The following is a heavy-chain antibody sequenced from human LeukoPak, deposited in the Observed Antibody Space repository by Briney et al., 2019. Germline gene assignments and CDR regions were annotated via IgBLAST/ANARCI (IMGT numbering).Heavy chain of an antibody. Sequence: GASVKVSCKASGGTFSSYAISWVRQAPGQGLEWMGRIIPILGIANYAQKFQGRVTITADKSTSTAYMELSSLRSEDTAGYYCAREGGGVDTAMVDYWGQGTLVTVSS. CDR2: IIPILGIA. CDR1: GGTFSSYA. J-gene: IGHJ4*02. CDR3: AREGGGVDTAMVDY. D-gene: IGHD5-18*01. V-gene: IGHV1-69*04.